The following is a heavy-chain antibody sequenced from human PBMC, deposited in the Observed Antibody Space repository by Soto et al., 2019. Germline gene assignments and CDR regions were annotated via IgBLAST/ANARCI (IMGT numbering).Heavy chain of an antibody. CDR1: GFTFSDYY. CDR3: AKETYYDFWSGYYPYYGMDV. D-gene: IGHD3-3*01. Sequence: PGGSLRLSCAASGFTFSDYYMSWIRQAPGKGLEWVSYISSSGSTIYYADSVKGRFTISRDNAKNSLYLQMNSLRAEDTAVYYCAKETYYDFWSGYYPYYGMDVWGQGTTVTVSS. J-gene: IGHJ6*02. CDR2: ISSSGSTI. V-gene: IGHV3-11*01.